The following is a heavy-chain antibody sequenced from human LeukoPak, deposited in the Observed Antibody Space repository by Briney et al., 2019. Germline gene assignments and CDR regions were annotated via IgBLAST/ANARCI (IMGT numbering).Heavy chain of an antibody. CDR3: ARSRYFDWLLYPVFDY. V-gene: IGHV1-2*02. D-gene: IGHD3-9*01. CDR1: GYTFTGYY. CDR2: INPNSGGT. Sequence: GASVKVSCKASGYTFTGYYMHWVRQARGQGLEWMGWINPNSGGTNYAQKFQGRVTMTRDTSISTAYMELSRLRSDDTAVYYCARSRYFDWLLYPVFDYWGQGTLVTVSS. J-gene: IGHJ4*02.